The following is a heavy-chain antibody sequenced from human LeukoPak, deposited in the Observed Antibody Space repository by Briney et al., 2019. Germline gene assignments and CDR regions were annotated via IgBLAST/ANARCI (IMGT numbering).Heavy chain of an antibody. CDR3: ARSDFDVPGYFDF. Sequence: SETLSLTCTDSGGSISSYYWRWIRQPAGKELEWIGRIYTSGSTNYNPSLKSRVTMSVDTSKNQFSLKLSSVTAADTAVYYCARSDFDVPGYFDFWGRGNLVTVSS. J-gene: IGHJ2*01. CDR1: GGSISSYY. CDR2: IYTSGST. V-gene: IGHV4-4*07. D-gene: IGHD3-3*01.